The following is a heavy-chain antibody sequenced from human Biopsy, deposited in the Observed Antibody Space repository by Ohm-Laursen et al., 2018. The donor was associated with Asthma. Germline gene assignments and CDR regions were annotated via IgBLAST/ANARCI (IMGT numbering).Heavy chain of an antibody. CDR3: ARAVDYSHYYGIDV. CDR2: ISVYNGNT. J-gene: IGHJ6*02. Sequence: SSVKVSCKPSGYTFNSAGITWVRQAPGQGLEWMGWISVYNGNTKVAQKLQDRVTMITDTSTSTAYMELRSLRPDDTAVYFCARAVDYSHYYGIDVRGQGTTVTVS. V-gene: IGHV1-18*01. CDR1: GYTFNSAG. D-gene: IGHD3-10*01.